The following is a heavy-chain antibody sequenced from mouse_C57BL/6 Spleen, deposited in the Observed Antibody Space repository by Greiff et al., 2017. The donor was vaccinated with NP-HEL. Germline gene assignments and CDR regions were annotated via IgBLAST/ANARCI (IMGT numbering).Heavy chain of an antibody. J-gene: IGHJ4*01. V-gene: IGHV6-3*01. CDR1: GFTFSNYW. CDR3: TGGVYYYAMDY. Sequence: EVKLQESGGGLVQPGGSMKLSCVASGFTFSNYWMNWVRQSPEKGLEWVAQIRLKSDNYATHYAESVKGRFTISRDDSKSSVYLQMNNLRAEDTGIYYCTGGVYYYAMDYWGQGTSVTVSS. CDR2: IRLKSDNYAT.